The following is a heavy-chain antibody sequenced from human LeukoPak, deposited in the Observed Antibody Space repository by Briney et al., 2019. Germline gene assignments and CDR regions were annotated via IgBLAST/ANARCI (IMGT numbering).Heavy chain of an antibody. CDR2: IYTSEST. Sequence: PSETLSLTCTVSGGSISRYYWSWIRQPAGKGLEWIGRIYTSESTNYNPSLKSRVTMSADTSKNQFSLKLSSVTAADTAVYYCARDRVAAAGRYYYYGMDVWGQGTTVTVSS. J-gene: IGHJ6*02. D-gene: IGHD6-13*01. CDR1: GGSISRYY. V-gene: IGHV4-4*07. CDR3: ARDRVAAAGRYYYYGMDV.